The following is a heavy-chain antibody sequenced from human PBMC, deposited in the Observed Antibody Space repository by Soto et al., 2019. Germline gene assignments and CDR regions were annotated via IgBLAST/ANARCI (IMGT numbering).Heavy chain of an antibody. V-gene: IGHV3-30-3*01. CDR3: ARSRTYCISTSCFDYYYGMDV. D-gene: IGHD2-2*01. J-gene: IGHJ6*02. CDR1: GFTFSSYA. Sequence: VQLVESGGGVVQPGRSLRLSCAASGFTFSSYAMHWVRQAPGKGLEWVAVISYDGSNKYYADSVKGRFTISRDNSKNTLYLQMNSLRSEDTAVYYCARSRTYCISTSCFDYYYGMDVWGQGTPVTVSS. CDR2: ISYDGSNK.